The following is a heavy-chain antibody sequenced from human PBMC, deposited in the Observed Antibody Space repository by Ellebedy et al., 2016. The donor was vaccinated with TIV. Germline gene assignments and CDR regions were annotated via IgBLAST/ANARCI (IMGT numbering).Heavy chain of an antibody. CDR1: GFTFSDYY. J-gene: IGHJ4*02. Sequence: GGSLRLXXAASGFTFSDYYMSWIRQAPGKGLEWVSYITSSGTYTNYADSVKGRFTISRDNGKNSLYLQMNSLRAEDTAVYYCARGSYDFWSAEVDYWGQGTLVTVSS. CDR2: ITSSGTYT. V-gene: IGHV3-11*06. D-gene: IGHD3-3*01. CDR3: ARGSYDFWSAEVDY.